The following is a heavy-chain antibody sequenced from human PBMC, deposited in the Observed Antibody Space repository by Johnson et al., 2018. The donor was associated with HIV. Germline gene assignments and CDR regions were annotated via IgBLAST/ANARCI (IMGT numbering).Heavy chain of an antibody. J-gene: IGHJ3*02. CDR3: AKDLRVFDWFNAYDAFDI. V-gene: IGHV3-20*04. D-gene: IGHD3-9*01. Sequence: VQLVESGGGVVRPGGSLRLSCAASGFNFDDYAMSWVRQVPGKGLEGVSGINWNGGSIGYADSVKGRFTISRDNAKNTLYLQMNSLRADDTAVYYCAKDLRVFDWFNAYDAFDIWGQGTMVTVSS. CDR2: INWNGGSI. CDR1: GFNFDDYA.